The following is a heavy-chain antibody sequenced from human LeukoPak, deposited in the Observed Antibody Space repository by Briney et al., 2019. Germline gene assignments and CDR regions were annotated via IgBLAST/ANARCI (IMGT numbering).Heavy chain of an antibody. J-gene: IGHJ4*02. D-gene: IGHD3-10*01. CDR1: GFTFDDYT. CDR2: LGWNSVNV. V-gene: IGHV3-9*01. CDR3: ARADYYGSGGYVDY. Sequence: GGSLRLSCAASGFTFDDYTMHWVRQAPGKGLEWVSGLGWNSVNVGYADSVKGRFTISRDNAKNSLYLQMNSLRAEDTAVYYCARADYYGSGGYVDYWGQGTLVTVSS.